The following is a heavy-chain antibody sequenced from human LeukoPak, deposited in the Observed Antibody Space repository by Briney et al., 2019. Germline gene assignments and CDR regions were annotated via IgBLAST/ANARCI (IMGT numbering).Heavy chain of an antibody. Sequence: PGGSLRLSCAASGFTFSSYGMHWVRQAPDKGLEWVAFIRYDGSDKYYADSVKGRFTISRDNSKNTLYLQMNSLRAEDTAVYYCAKDSTIVVAITFFDYWGQGTLVTVSS. V-gene: IGHV3-30*02. CDR2: IRYDGSDK. CDR1: GFTFSSYG. D-gene: IGHD3-22*01. J-gene: IGHJ4*02. CDR3: AKDSTIVVAITFFDY.